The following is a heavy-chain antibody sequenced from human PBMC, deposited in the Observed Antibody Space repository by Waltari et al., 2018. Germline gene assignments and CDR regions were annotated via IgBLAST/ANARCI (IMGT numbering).Heavy chain of an antibody. V-gene: IGHV3-48*01. CDR1: GFPFNNYH. J-gene: IGHJ4*02. Sequence: EVQLVESGGGLVQPGGSLRLPCAASGFPFNNYHMSWVRQAPGKGLEWVAYISIRRSTIYYADSVKGRFTISGDSAKNSVFLQMNSLRAEDTAVYFCGRDSGVGGTFDSWGQGALVIVTS. CDR3: GRDSGVGGTFDS. CDR2: ISIRRSTI. D-gene: IGHD3-3*01.